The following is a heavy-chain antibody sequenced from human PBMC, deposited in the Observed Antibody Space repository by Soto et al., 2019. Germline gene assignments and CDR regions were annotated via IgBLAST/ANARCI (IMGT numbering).Heavy chain of an antibody. CDR3: ARVLVVVPAAMRYYYYYYMDV. J-gene: IGHJ6*03. V-gene: IGHV3-33*01. Sequence: GGSLRLSCAASGFTFSSYGMHWVRQAPGKGLEWVAVIWYDGSNKYYADSVKGRFTISRDNSKNTLYLQMNSLRAEDTAVYYCARVLVVVPAAMRYYYYYYMDVWGKGTTVTVSS. D-gene: IGHD2-2*01. CDR2: IWYDGSNK. CDR1: GFTFSSYG.